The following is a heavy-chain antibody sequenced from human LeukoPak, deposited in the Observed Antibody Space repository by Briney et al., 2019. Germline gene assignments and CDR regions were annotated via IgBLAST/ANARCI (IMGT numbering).Heavy chain of an antibody. CDR1: GGSISSYY. V-gene: IGHV4-59*01. J-gene: IGHJ5*02. Sequence: SETLSLTCTVSGGSISSYYWSWIRLPPGKGLEWIGYLSKSGNTNYSPSLKSRVTIFGDTSKNQFFLKLSSVTAADTAVYYCAGNKLAYCGGDCYPWGQGTLVTVSS. D-gene: IGHD2-21*02. CDR2: LSKSGNT. CDR3: AGNKLAYCGGDCYP.